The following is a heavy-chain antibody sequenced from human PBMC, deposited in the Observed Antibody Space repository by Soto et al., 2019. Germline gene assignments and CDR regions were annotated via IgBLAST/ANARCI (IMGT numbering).Heavy chain of an antibody. D-gene: IGHD3-22*01. V-gene: IGHV4-4*02. CDR1: GGSISSSNW. CDR3: ARDFYDSSGYSLARFDAFDI. CDR2: IYHSGST. Sequence: QVQLQESGPGLVKPSGTLSLTCAVSGGSISSSNWWSWVRQPPGKGLEWIGEIYHSGSTNYNPSLKSRVTISVDKSKNQFSLKLSSVTAADTAVYYCARDFYDSSGYSLARFDAFDIWCQGTMVTVSS. J-gene: IGHJ3*02.